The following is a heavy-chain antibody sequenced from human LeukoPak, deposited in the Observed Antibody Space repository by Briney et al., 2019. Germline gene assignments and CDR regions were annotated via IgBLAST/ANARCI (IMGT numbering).Heavy chain of an antibody. CDR1: GFTFSSYA. CDR3: ARDPMGSGSYYESVDY. V-gene: IGHV3-30-3*01. J-gene: IGHJ4*02. CDR2: ISCDGSNK. Sequence: GGSLRLSCAASGFTFSSYAMHWVRQAPGKGLEWVAVISCDGSNKYYADSVKGRFTISRDNSKNTLYLQMNSLRAEDTAVYYCARDPMGSGSYYESVDYWGQGTLVTVSS. D-gene: IGHD1-26*01.